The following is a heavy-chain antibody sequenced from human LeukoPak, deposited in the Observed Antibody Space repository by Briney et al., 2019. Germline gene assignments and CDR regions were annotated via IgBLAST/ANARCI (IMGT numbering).Heavy chain of an antibody. V-gene: IGHV3-48*01. CDR2: ISSTASSI. CDR1: GFTLSDYN. CDR3: ATYKQTTVTRDY. Sequence: GGSLRLSCAASGFTLSDYNMIWVRQAPGKGLESISYISSTASSIYYADSVKGRFTISRDNAKNSLYLQMNSLRAEDTAVYYCATYKQTTVTRDYWGQGTLVTVSS. D-gene: IGHD4-17*01. J-gene: IGHJ4*02.